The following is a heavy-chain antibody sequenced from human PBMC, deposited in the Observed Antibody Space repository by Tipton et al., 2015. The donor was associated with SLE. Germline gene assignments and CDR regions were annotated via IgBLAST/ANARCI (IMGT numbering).Heavy chain of an antibody. CDR3: ARDFMIRGVDY. D-gene: IGHD3-10*01. CDR2: IYHSGST. V-gene: IGHV4-38-2*02. J-gene: IGHJ4*02. Sequence: TLSLTCTVSGYSISSGYYWGWIRQPPGKGLEWIGSIYHSGSTYYNPSLKSRVTISVDTSKNQFSLKLSSVTAADTAVYYCARDFMIRGVDYWGQGTLVTVSS. CDR1: GYSISSGYY.